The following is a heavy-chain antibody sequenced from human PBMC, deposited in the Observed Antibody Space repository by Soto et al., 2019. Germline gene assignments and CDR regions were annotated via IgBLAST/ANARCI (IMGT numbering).Heavy chain of an antibody. V-gene: IGHV1-2*02. J-gene: IGHJ4*02. Sequence: ASVKVSCKASGYTFTGYYMHWVRQAPGQGLEWMGWINPNSGGTNYAQKFQGRVTMTRDTSISTAYMALSRLRSDDTAVYYCARELVVGATPDYFDYWGQGTLVTVSS. CDR1: GYTFTGYY. D-gene: IGHD1-26*01. CDR2: INPNSGGT. CDR3: ARELVVGATPDYFDY.